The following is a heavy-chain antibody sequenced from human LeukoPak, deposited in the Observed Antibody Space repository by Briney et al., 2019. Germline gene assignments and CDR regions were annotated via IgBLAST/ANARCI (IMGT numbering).Heavy chain of an antibody. CDR3: AKDLRTWYRCFDI. Sequence: GGSLRLSWAASGFIFDDNAMHWVRQAPGKGLEWVSLISADGGSTYYADSVKGRFTISRDKSQNSLFLQMNSLRTEDTALYYCAKDLRTWYRCFDIWGQGTMVTVSS. CDR2: ISADGGST. CDR1: GFIFDDNA. J-gene: IGHJ3*02. V-gene: IGHV3-43*02. D-gene: IGHD6-13*01.